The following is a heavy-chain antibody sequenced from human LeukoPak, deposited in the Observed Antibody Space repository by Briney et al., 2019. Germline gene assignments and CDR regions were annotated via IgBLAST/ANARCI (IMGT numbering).Heavy chain of an antibody. CDR2: IYHSGST. CDR3: ARVRYYDSSGSRGFFDY. CDR1: GGSISSSSYY. D-gene: IGHD3-22*01. J-gene: IGHJ4*02. Sequence: PSETLSLTCTVSGGSISSSSYYWGWIRQPPGKGLEWIGSIYHSGSTYYNPSLKSRVTISVDTSKNQFSLKLSSVTAADTAVYYCARVRYYDSSGSRGFFDYWGQGTLVTVSS. V-gene: IGHV4-39*07.